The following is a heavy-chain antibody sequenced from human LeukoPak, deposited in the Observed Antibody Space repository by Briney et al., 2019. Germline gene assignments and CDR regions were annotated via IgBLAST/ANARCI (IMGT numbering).Heavy chain of an antibody. J-gene: IGHJ4*02. CDR1: GGSISSGSYY. CDR2: VYTSGNT. D-gene: IGHD4-17*01. V-gene: IGHV4-61*02. CDR3: ARVGYGDNVIDY. Sequence: SETLSLACSVSGGSISSGSYYWSWIRQRAGKGLEWIGRVYTSGNTNYNPSFRSRVTISLDTTKNQFSLKLNSVTAADTAVYYCARVGYGDNVIDYWGQGTLVTVSS.